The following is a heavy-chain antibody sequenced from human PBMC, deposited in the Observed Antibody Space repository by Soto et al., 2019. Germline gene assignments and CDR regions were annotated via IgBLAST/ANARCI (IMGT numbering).Heavy chain of an antibody. CDR3: ATSFGSGSRAFDY. D-gene: IGHD3-10*01. CDR1: GDTFNFYT. V-gene: IGHV1-69*02. Sequence: QVQLVQSGAEVKQPGSSVKVSCKASGDTFNFYTINWVRQAPGLGLEWMGRFNPILSFSNSALKFQGRVTLTADKSASTAYMVLSSLRSEDTAIYYCATSFGSGSRAFDYWGQGALVTVSS. CDR2: FNPILSFS. J-gene: IGHJ4*02.